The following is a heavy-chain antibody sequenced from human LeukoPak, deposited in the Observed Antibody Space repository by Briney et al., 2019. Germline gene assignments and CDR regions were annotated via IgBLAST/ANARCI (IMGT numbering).Heavy chain of an antibody. Sequence: GESLKISCKGSGYSFTSYWIGWVRQMPGKGLEWMGIIYPGDSDTRYSPSFQGQVTISADESISTAYLQWSSLKASDTAMYYCARVRAFIVGATYFDYWGQGTLVTVSS. CDR1: GYSFTSYW. D-gene: IGHD1-26*01. J-gene: IGHJ4*02. CDR2: IYPGDSDT. CDR3: ARVRAFIVGATYFDY. V-gene: IGHV5-51*01.